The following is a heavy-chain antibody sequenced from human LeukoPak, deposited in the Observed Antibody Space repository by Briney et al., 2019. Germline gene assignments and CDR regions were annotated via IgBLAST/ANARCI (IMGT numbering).Heavy chain of an antibody. CDR3: ARDLGGSGSY. D-gene: IGHD1-26*01. V-gene: IGHV1-18*01. J-gene: IGHJ4*02. CDR1: GYTFSSSD. Sequence: ASVKVSCTASGYTFSSSDISWVRGAPGQGLEWMGWIRVHNGITNYAQKFQGGVTMTTDTSTYTAYMELRSLRSDDTAVYYCARDLGGSGSYFGQGTLVTVSS. CDR2: IRVHNGIT.